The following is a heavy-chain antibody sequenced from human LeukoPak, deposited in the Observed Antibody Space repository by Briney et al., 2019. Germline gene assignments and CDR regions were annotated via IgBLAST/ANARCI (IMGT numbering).Heavy chain of an antibody. CDR1: GFTFSSYW. V-gene: IGHV3-7*01. CDR2: IKQDGSEK. Sequence: PGGSLRLSCAASGFTFSSYWMSWVRQAPGKGLEWVANIKQDGSEKYYVDSVKGRFTISRDNAKNSLYLQMNSLRAEDTAVYYCARRGYCSSTSCVGDWFDPWGQGTLVTVSS. J-gene: IGHJ5*02. CDR3: ARRGYCSSTSCVGDWFDP. D-gene: IGHD2-2*01.